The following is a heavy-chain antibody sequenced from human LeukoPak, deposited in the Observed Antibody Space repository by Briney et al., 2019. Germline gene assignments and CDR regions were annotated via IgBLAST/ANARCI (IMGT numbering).Heavy chain of an antibody. J-gene: IGHJ4*02. CDR1: GFTFSSYS. CDR2: ISSSSSYI. D-gene: IGHD3-3*01. CDR3: ARSTRFLEWLDY. V-gene: IGHV3-21*01. Sequence: EGSLRLSSAASGFTFSSYSMNWVRQAPGKGLEWVSSISSSSSYIYYADSVKGRFTISRDNAKNSLYLQMNSLRAEDTAVYYCARSTRFLEWLDYWGQGTLVTVSS.